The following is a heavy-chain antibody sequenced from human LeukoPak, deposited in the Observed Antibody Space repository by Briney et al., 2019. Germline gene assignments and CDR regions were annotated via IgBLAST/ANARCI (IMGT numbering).Heavy chain of an antibody. CDR2: INHSGST. CDR3: ARGLQPTNIVVVPAAYYFDY. Sequence: SETLSLTCTVSGGSISSSSYYWGWIRQPPGKGLEWIGEINHSGSTNYNPSLKSRVTISVDTSKNQFSLKLSSVTAADTAVYYCARGLQPTNIVVVPAAYYFDYWGQGTLVTVSS. D-gene: IGHD2-2*01. CDR1: GGSISSSSYY. J-gene: IGHJ4*02. V-gene: IGHV4-39*07.